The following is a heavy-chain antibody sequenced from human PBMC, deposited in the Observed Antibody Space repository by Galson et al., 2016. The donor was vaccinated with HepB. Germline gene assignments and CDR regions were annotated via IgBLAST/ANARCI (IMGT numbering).Heavy chain of an antibody. CDR1: GFTFSRYA. Sequence: SLRLSCAVSGFTFSRYAMSWVRQAPGKGLEWVSTISAGSGPTDYADSVKGRFTISRDNSKNTLFLQMSSLRAEDTAVYYCAREPVRLDDLLTGPPKNPDYWGQGTRVTVSS. D-gene: IGHD3-9*01. CDR2: ISAGSGPT. J-gene: IGHJ4*02. CDR3: AREPVRLDDLLTGPPKNPDY. V-gene: IGHV3-23*01.